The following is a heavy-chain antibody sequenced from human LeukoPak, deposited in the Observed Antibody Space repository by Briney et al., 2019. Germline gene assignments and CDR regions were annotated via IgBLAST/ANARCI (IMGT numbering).Heavy chain of an antibody. CDR2: ISGSGGST. CDR1: GFTFSTYV. J-gene: IGHJ4*02. V-gene: IGHV3-23*01. Sequence: GGSLRLSCAASGFTFSTYVMSWVRQAPGKGLEWVSAISGSGGSTYYADSVKGRFTISRDNSKNTLYLQMNSLRAEDTAVYYCAKGGGDGYYFDYWGQGTLVTVSS. CDR3: AKGGGDGYYFDY. D-gene: IGHD2-21*02.